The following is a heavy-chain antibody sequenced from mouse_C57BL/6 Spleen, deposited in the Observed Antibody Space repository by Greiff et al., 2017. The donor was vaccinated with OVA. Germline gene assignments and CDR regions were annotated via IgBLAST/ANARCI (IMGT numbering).Heavy chain of an antibody. CDR1: GFTFSSYA. CDR2: ISSGGDYI. V-gene: IGHV5-9-1*02. CDR3: TRGYTPYFDV. Sequence: DVHLVESGAGLVKPGGSLKLSCAASGFTFSSYAMSWVRQTPEKRLEWVAYISSGGDYIYYADTVKGRFTISRDNARNTLYLQMSRLKSEDTAMYYCTRGYTPYFDVWGTGTTVTVSS. D-gene: IGHD1-2*01. J-gene: IGHJ1*03.